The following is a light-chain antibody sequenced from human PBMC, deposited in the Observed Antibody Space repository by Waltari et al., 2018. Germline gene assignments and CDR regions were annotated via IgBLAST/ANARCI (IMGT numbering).Light chain of an antibody. CDR2: RNN. Sequence: QSVLTQPPSASGTPGQRVTISCSGSSSNIGSQYVFWYQQLPGTAPKLLSYRNNRRPSGVPDRCSGSQSGTSASLAISGLRSEDEADYHCAVWDDSLSAWVFGGGTKLTVL. CDR3: AVWDDSLSAWV. J-gene: IGLJ3*02. V-gene: IGLV1-47*01. CDR1: SSNIGSQY.